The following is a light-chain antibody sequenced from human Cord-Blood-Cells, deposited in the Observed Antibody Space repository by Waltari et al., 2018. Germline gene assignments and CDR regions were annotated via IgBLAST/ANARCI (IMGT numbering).Light chain of an antibody. CDR1: QSLLHSNGYNY. V-gene: IGKV2-28*01. CDR2: LGS. Sequence: DIVMTQSTLSLPVTPGEPASISCRPSQSLLHSNGYNYLDWYLQKPGQSPQLLIYLGSNRASGVPDRFSGSGSGTDFTLKISRVEAEDVGVYYCMQALQTSWTFGQGTKVEIK. CDR3: MQALQTSWT. J-gene: IGKJ1*01.